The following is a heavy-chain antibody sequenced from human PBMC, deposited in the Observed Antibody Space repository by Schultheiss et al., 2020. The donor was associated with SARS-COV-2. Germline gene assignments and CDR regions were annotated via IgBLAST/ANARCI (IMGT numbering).Heavy chain of an antibody. CDR2: ISGSGGST. CDR3: TTAGYDLYYFDY. CDR1: GFTFSSYA. V-gene: IGHV3-23*01. D-gene: IGHD5-12*01. Sequence: GGSLRLSCAASGFTFSSYAMSWVRQAPGKGLEWVSAISGSGGSTYYADSVEGRFTISRDNSKDTLYLQMNSLKTEDTAVYYCTTAGYDLYYFDYWGQGTLVTVSS. J-gene: IGHJ4*02.